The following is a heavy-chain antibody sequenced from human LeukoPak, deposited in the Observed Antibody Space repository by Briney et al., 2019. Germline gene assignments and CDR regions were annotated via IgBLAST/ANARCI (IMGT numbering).Heavy chain of an antibody. D-gene: IGHD2-2*01. CDR1: NGSFSGYS. V-gene: IGHV4-34*01. Sequence: SETLSLTCAVYNGSFSGYSWNWIRQPPGKGLEWIGEINHSGSTNYNPSLKSRVTISVDTSKNQFSLKLNSVTAADTAVYYCARFVVVRGPMEYYYYYMDVWGRGTTVIVSS. CDR3: ARFVVVRGPMEYYYYYMDV. J-gene: IGHJ6*03. CDR2: INHSGST.